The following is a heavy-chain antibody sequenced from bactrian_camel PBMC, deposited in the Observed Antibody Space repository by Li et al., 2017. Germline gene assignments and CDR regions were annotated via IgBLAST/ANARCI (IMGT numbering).Heavy chain of an antibody. CDR3: AAGTVYGVRWYDARTYNY. CDR2: SHSGGRMT. D-gene: IGHD6*01. Sequence: DVQLVESGGDFVQPGGSLRLSCAASGFSISNYAVNWVRQAPGKGLEWVSGSHSGGRMTYYADSVKGRFTISQDSAEDTVYLQMNSLKPEDTAMYYCAAGTVYGVRWYDARTYNYWGQGTQVTVS. J-gene: IGHJ4*01. V-gene: IGHV3S40*01. CDR1: GFSISNYA.